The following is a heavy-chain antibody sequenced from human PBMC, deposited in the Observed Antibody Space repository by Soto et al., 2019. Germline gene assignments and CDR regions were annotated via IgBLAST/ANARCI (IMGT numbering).Heavy chain of an antibody. Sequence: SETLSLTCTVSACSINSYYLSWIRQPPGKGLEWIGYIYYSGSTNYNPSLKSRVTISVDTSKNQFSLKLSSVTAADTAVYYCARRYGDSFDFWGQGTLVTVSS. D-gene: IGHD4-17*01. J-gene: IGHJ4*02. CDR1: ACSINSYY. CDR3: ARRYGDSFDF. V-gene: IGHV4-59*08. CDR2: IYYSGST.